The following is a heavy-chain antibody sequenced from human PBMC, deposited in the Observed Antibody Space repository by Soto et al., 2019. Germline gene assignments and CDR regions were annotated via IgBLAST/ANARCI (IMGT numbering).Heavy chain of an antibody. Sequence: GESLKISCTGSGYRFTRYWMGWVRQMPGKGLEWMGIIYPGDSDTRYSPSFQGQVTISADKSISTAYLQWSSLKASDTAMYYCARGNYYYMDVWGKGTTVTVSS. V-gene: IGHV5-51*01. CDR2: IYPGDSDT. CDR1: GYRFTRYW. CDR3: ARGNYYYMDV. J-gene: IGHJ6*03.